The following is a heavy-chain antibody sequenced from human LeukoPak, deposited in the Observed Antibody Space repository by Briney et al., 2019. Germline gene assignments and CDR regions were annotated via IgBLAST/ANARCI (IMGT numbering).Heavy chain of an antibody. Sequence: SETLSLTCAVSGGSFSGYYWSWIRQPPGKGLEWIGEINHSGSTNYNPSLKSRVTISVDASKNQFSLKLSSVTAADTAVYYCARGVDTAMVTRCFDPWGQGTLVTVSS. CDR1: GGSFSGYY. D-gene: IGHD5-18*01. CDR3: ARGVDTAMVTRCFDP. J-gene: IGHJ5*02. CDR2: INHSGST. V-gene: IGHV4-34*01.